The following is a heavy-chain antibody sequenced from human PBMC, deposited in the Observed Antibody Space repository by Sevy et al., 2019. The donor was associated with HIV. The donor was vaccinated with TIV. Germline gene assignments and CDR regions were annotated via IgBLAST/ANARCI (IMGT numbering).Heavy chain of an antibody. J-gene: IGHJ4*02. D-gene: IGHD3-22*01. V-gene: IGHV3-23*01. Sequence: GGSLRLSCAASGFTFSSYAMSWSPQAPGKGLGWSSLIVVGGVSTYYADSGKGRFTISRDNSKNTLYLQMNSLRAEDTAVYYCAKSPVRYDSSGYQAYFDYWGQGTLVTVSS. CDR1: GFTFSSYA. CDR2: IVVGGVST. CDR3: AKSPVRYDSSGYQAYFDY.